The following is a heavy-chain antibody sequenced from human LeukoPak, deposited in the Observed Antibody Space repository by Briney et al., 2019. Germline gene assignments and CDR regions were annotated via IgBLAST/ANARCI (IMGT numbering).Heavy chain of an antibody. V-gene: IGHV3-74*01. CDR2: INSDGSST. CDR1: GFTFSSYW. J-gene: IGHJ5*02. D-gene: IGHD1-1*01. CDR3: ARLGLEVGGPNWFDP. Sequence: GGSLRLSCAASGFTFSSYWMHWVRQAPGKGLVWVSRINSDGSSTSYADSVKGRFTISRDNAKNTLYLQMNSLRVEDTAVYYCARLGLEVGGPNWFDPWGQGTLVTVSS.